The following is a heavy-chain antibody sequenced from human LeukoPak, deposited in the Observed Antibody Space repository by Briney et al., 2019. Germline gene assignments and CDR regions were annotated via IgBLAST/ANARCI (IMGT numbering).Heavy chain of an antibody. CDR2: ISSSSSYI. CDR3: VRGNEYDLLSWEH. J-gene: IGHJ1*01. Sequence: GGSLRLSCAASGFTFSSYSMNWVRQAPGKGLEWVSSISSSSSYIYYADSVKGRFTISRDNGKNALYLQMNSLRVEDTAVYYCVRGNEYDLLSWEHWGQGTLVTVSS. D-gene: IGHD2-2*01. CDR1: GFTFSSYS. V-gene: IGHV3-21*06.